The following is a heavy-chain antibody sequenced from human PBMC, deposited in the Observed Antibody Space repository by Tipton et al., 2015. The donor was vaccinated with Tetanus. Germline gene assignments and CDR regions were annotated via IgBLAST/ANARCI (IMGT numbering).Heavy chain of an antibody. Sequence: TLSFTCTVSGGSISSGGYYWTWIRQHPGKGLEWIGDIYYSGSTYYNPSLKGRVIISVDTSKNQFSVNLNSVTAADTAVYYCARDQARGARGWNYFDYWGQGALVTVSS. CDR2: IYYSGST. D-gene: IGHD1-26*01. J-gene: IGHJ4*02. CDR1: GGSISSGGYY. V-gene: IGHV4-31*03. CDR3: ARDQARGARGWNYFDY.